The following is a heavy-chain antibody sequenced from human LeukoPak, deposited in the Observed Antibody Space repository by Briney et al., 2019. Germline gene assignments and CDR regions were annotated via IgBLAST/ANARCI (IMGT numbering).Heavy chain of an antibody. D-gene: IGHD3-3*01. J-gene: IGHJ4*02. Sequence: GGSLRLSCAASGFTFSSYAMSWVRQAPGKGLEWVSAISGSGGSTYYADSVKGRFTISRDNSKNTLYLQMNSLRAEDTAVYYCAKTSRGDFWSGYYFDYWGQGTLVTVSS. CDR3: AKTSRGDFWSGYYFDY. CDR1: GFTFSSYA. CDR2: ISGSGGST. V-gene: IGHV3-23*01.